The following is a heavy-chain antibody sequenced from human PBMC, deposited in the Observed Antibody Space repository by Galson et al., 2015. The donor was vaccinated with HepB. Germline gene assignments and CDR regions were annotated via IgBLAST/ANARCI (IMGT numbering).Heavy chain of an antibody. CDR2: ISYDGSNK. Sequence: SLRLSCAASGFTFRSYAMHWVRQAPGKGLEWVAVISYDGSNKYYADSVKGRFTISRDNSKNTLYLQMNSLRAEDTAVYYCARENGKGAVAGNGGHGWFDPWGQGTLVTVSS. CDR1: GFTFRSYA. D-gene: IGHD6-19*01. J-gene: IGHJ5*02. CDR3: ARENGKGAVAGNGGHGWFDP. V-gene: IGHV3-30*04.